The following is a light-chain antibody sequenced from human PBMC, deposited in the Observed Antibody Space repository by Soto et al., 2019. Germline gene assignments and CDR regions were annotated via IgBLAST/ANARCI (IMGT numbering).Light chain of an antibody. Sequence: QSVLTQPASVSGSPGQSITISCTGTSSDVGGYNYVSWYQQHPGKAPKLMIYDVSNRPSGVSNRFSGSKSGNTASLTISGLRSEDEADYFCASWDDSGNGLWVFGGGTKLTVL. J-gene: IGLJ3*02. CDR2: DVS. V-gene: IGLV2-14*01. CDR1: SSDVGGYNY. CDR3: ASWDDSGNGLWV.